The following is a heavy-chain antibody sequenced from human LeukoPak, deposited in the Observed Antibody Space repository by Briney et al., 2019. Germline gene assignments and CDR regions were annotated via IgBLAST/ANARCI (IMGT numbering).Heavy chain of an antibody. J-gene: IGHJ5*02. CDR1: GYTFTGYY. V-gene: IGHV1-2*02. CDR2: INPSSGGT. CDR3: ARGHDSSGYHPNWFDP. D-gene: IGHD3-22*01. Sequence: ASVKVSCKASGYTFTGYYVHWVRQAPGQGLEWMGWINPSSGGTKYPQKFQGRVTMTSDTSVSTAYMEMTGLRSDDTAVYYCARGHDSSGYHPNWFDPWGQGTLVTVSS.